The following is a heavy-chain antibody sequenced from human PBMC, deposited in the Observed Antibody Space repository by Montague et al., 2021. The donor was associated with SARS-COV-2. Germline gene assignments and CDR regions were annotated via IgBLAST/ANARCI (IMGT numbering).Heavy chain of an antibody. CDR1: GGSISSGGYF. Sequence: TLSLTRTVSGGSISSGGYFWSWIHQHPGKGLEDIGYIYYSGSTYYNPSLKSRLTISVDTSKNQFSLKLSSVTAADTAVFYCARLPDTSGRAWFDPWGQGTLVTVSS. D-gene: IGHD3-22*01. CDR3: ARLPDTSGRAWFDP. J-gene: IGHJ5*02. V-gene: IGHV4-31*03. CDR2: IYYSGST.